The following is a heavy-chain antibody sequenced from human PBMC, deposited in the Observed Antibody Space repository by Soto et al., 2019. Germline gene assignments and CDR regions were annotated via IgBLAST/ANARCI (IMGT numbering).Heavy chain of an antibody. CDR2: IYHSGST. V-gene: IGHV4-4*02. Sequence: SETLSLTCAVSSGSISSSNWWSWVRQPPGKGLEWIGEIYHSGSTNYNPSLKSRATISVDKSKNQFSLKLSSVTAADTAVYYCARVAHQTREFDYWGQGTLVTVSS. J-gene: IGHJ4*02. CDR1: SGSISSSNW. CDR3: ARVAHQTREFDY. D-gene: IGHD2-2*01.